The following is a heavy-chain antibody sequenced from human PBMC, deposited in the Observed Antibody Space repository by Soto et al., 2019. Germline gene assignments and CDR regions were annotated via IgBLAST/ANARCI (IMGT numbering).Heavy chain of an antibody. J-gene: IGHJ3*02. CDR3: ARQSGSGSYYAFDI. CDR2: SYPGDSDT. D-gene: IGHD3-10*01. CDR1: GYSFTSYW. Sequence: GESLKISCKGSGYSFTSYWIGWGRQRPGKGLEWMGISYPGDSDTRYSPSFQGQVTISADKSISTAYLQWCSQKATDTAMYYCARQSGSGSYYAFDIWGQGTMVTVSS. V-gene: IGHV5-51*01.